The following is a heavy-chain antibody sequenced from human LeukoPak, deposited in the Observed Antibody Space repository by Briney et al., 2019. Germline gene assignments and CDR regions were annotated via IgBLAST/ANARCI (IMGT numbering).Heavy chain of an antibody. CDR3: ARDVQYYYDSSGYYFGYYFDY. CDR2: IYYSGST. CDR1: GGSISSSSYY. Sequence: SETLSLTCTVSGGSISSSSYYWGWIRQPPGKGLEWIGSIYYSGSTYYNPSLKSRVTISVDTSKNQFSPKLSSVTAADTAVYYCARDVQYYYDSSGYYFGYYFDYWGQGTLVTVSS. D-gene: IGHD3-22*01. J-gene: IGHJ4*02. V-gene: IGHV4-39*07.